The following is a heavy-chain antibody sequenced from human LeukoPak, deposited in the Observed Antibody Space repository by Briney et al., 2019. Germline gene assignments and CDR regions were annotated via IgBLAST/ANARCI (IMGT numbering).Heavy chain of an antibody. CDR1: GGSISSSSYC. Sequence: KPSETLSLTCTVSGGSISSSSYCWGWIRQPPGKGLEWIGSIYSGGSTYYNPSLKSRVTISVDTSKNQFSLKLSSVTAADTALFYCARSRVGATILHFDYWGQGTLVTVSS. CDR3: ARSRVGATILHFDY. CDR2: IYSGGST. D-gene: IGHD1-26*01. V-gene: IGHV4-39*01. J-gene: IGHJ4*02.